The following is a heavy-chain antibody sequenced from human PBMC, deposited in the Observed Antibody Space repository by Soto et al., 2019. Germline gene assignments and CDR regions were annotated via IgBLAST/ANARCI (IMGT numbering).Heavy chain of an antibody. J-gene: IGHJ6*02. CDR3: AREGGGYCSGGSCYSYYYGMDV. D-gene: IGHD2-15*01. CDR1: GGTFSSYA. Sequence: SVKVSCKASGGTFSSYAISWVRQAPGQGLEWMGGIIPVFGTANYAQKFQGRVTITADESTSTAYMELSSLRSEDTAVYYCAREGGGYCSGGSCYSYYYGMDVWGQGTTVTVSS. CDR2: IIPVFGTA. V-gene: IGHV1-69*13.